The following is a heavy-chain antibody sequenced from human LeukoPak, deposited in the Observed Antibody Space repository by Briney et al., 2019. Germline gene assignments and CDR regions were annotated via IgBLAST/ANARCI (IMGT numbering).Heavy chain of an antibody. CDR2: ISRSGATT. Sequence: PGGSLRLSCTASGFTFNNAWMSWVRQPPGKGLQWVSGISRSGATTGYADSVKGRFTISRDNAKNFVYLQMDRLRAEDTALYYCARIDPVGRTWGQGTLVIVSA. CDR3: ARIDPVGRT. J-gene: IGHJ4*02. CDR1: GFTFNNAW. V-gene: IGHV3-20*04. D-gene: IGHD1-26*01.